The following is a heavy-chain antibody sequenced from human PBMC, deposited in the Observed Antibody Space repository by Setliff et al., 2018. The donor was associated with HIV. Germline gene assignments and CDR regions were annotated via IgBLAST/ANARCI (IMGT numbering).Heavy chain of an antibody. D-gene: IGHD6-13*01. V-gene: IGHV1-8*01. Sequence: ASVKVSCKPSGSTFSTYDINWVRQATGQGLEWMGWMNPNSGNTGYAQKFQGRVTMTRDTSISTAYMELSSLRSDDTAVYYCASSWSRIRYYGMDVWGQGTTVTVSS. CDR3: ASSWSRIRYYGMDV. J-gene: IGHJ6*02. CDR1: GSTFSTYD. CDR2: MNPNSGNT.